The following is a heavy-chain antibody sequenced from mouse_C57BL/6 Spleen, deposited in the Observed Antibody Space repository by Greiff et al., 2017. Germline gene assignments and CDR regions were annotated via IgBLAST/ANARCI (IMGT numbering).Heavy chain of an antibody. CDR1: GFTFSSYA. V-gene: IGHV5-4*01. Sequence: EVKLVESGGGLVKPGGSLKLSCAASGFTFSSYAMSWVRQTPEKRLEWVATISDGGSYTYYPDNVKGRFTISRDNTKNNLYLQLSHLKSEDTAMYYCARDTTVAHYFDDWGQGTTLTVAS. CDR3: ARDTTVAHYFDD. J-gene: IGHJ2*01. CDR2: ISDGGSYT. D-gene: IGHD1-1*01.